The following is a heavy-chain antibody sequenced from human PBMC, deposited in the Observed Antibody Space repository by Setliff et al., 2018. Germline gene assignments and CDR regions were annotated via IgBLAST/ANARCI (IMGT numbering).Heavy chain of an antibody. CDR3: ATQGAYSSGPGYFQH. D-gene: IGHD6-19*01. Sequence: PSETLSLTCTVSGGSFSSHFWSWIRQPPGKGLEWIGSIYYSGSTNYNPALRSRVTISVDTSKDQFSLKLSSVTAADTAVYYCATQGAYSSGPGYFQHWGQGTLVTVSS. CDR2: IYYSGST. V-gene: IGHV4-59*11. J-gene: IGHJ1*01. CDR1: GGSFSSHF.